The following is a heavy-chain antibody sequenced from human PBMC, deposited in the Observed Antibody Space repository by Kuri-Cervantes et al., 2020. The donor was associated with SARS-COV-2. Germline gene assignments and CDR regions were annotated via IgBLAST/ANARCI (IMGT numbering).Heavy chain of an antibody. D-gene: IGHD3-3*01. CDR3: ARDGRFLEWFSPTRPHLDY. CDR1: GYTFTNYF. J-gene: IGHJ4*02. Sequence: ASVKVSCKASGYTFTNYFMRWVRQAPGQGIEWMGIIDPSGGSTNYAQNFQGRVTMTRDTSTSTVYMELSSLRSEDTAVYYCARDGRFLEWFSPTRPHLDYWGQGTLVTVSS. CDR2: IDPSGGST. V-gene: IGHV1-46*01.